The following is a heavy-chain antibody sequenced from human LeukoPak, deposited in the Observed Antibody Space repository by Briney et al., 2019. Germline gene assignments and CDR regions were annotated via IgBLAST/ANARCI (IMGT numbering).Heavy chain of an antibody. D-gene: IGHD1-26*01. CDR2: MNPSSGHT. Sequence: ASVKVSCKASGYTFSSYDINWVRQAAGQGLEWMGWMNPSSGHTNYAQKFQGRVTITRNTSISTAYMELSSLRSEDMAVYYCAREVGAPANWFDPWGQGTLVTVSS. V-gene: IGHV1-8*03. CDR1: GYTFSSYD. CDR3: AREVGAPANWFDP. J-gene: IGHJ5*02.